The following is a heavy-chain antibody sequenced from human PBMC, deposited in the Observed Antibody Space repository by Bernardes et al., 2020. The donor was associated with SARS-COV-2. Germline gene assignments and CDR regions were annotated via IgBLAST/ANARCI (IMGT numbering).Heavy chain of an antibody. CDR1: GFSLRPSGVG. D-gene: IGHD3-10*01. Sequence: SGPTLLKPTQTLTLTCTFSGFSLRPSGVGVGWIRQPPGKALEWLALIYWNDDKRYSPSLKSRLTITKDTSKNQVVLTMTNMEPEDTATYYCADSKGGYYGSGSYYGMDVWGQGTTVTVSS. J-gene: IGHJ6*02. CDR3: ADSKGGYYGSGSYYGMDV. V-gene: IGHV2-5*01. CDR2: IYWNDDK.